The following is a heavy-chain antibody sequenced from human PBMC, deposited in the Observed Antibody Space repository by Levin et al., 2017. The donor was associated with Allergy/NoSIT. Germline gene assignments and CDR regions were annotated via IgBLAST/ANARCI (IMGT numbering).Heavy chain of an antibody. CDR1: GLTFGDYA. CDR3: TVSGCGGGGCYSRDNWFDP. V-gene: IGHV3-49*03. Sequence: AGGSLRLSCTASGLTFGDYAMNWFRQAPGKGLEWVGFIRTKTYGGTTEYAASVKGRFTMSRDDSKSIAYLQMNSLKTEDTAVYYCTVSGCGGGGCYSRDNWFDPWGQGTLVTVSS. J-gene: IGHJ5*02. D-gene: IGHD2-15*01. CDR2: IRTKTYGGTT.